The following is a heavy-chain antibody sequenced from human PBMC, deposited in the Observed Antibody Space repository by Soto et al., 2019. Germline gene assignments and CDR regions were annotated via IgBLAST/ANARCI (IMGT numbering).Heavy chain of an antibody. CDR2: INHSGST. V-gene: IGHV4-34*01. CDR3: ARVRYGSGSYYYYYYYMDV. J-gene: IGHJ6*03. D-gene: IGHD3-10*01. CDR1: GGSFSGYY. Sequence: SETLSLTCAVYGGSFSGYYWSWIRQPPGKGLEWIGEINHSGSTNYNPSLKSRVTISVDTSKNQFSLKLSSVTAADTAVYYCARVRYGSGSYYYYYYYMDVWGKGTTVTVSS.